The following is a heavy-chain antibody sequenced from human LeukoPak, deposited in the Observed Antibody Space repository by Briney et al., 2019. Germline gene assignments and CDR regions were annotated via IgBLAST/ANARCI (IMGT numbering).Heavy chain of an antibody. Sequence: GGSLRLSCAASGFTFSGYAMSWVRQAPGKGLEWVSAISGSGGSTYYADSVKGRFTISRDNSKNTLHLQMNSLRAGDTAVYYCAKGYICWKYYYYGMDVWGQGTTVTVSS. CDR3: AKGYICWKYYYYGMDV. CDR2: ISGSGGST. D-gene: IGHD3-16*02. CDR1: GFTFSGYA. V-gene: IGHV3-23*01. J-gene: IGHJ6*02.